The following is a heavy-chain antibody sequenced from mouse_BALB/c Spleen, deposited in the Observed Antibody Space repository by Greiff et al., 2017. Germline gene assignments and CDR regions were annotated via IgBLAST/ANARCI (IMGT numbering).Heavy chain of an antibody. CDR2: IWGGGST. CDR3: AKTGYYRYDAWFAY. Sequence: VHLVESGPGLVAPSQSLSITCTVSGFSLTDYGVSWIRQPPGKGLEWLGVIWGGGSTYYNSALKSRLSISKDNSKSQVFLKMNSLQTDDTAMYYCAKTGYYRYDAWFAYWGQGTLVTVSA. D-gene: IGHD2-14*01. J-gene: IGHJ3*01. V-gene: IGHV2-6-5*01. CDR1: GFSLTDYG.